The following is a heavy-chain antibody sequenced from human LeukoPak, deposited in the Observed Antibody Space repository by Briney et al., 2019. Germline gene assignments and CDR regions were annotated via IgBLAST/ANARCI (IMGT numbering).Heavy chain of an antibody. V-gene: IGHV4-4*02. CDR2: IYYSGNT. J-gene: IGHJ4*02. D-gene: IGHD3-10*02. CDR1: GGSISSSNW. Sequence: SETLSLTCAVSGGSISSSNWWSWVRQPPGKGLEWIGYIYYSGNTYYNPSLKSRVTISVDRSKNQFSLKLSSVTAADTAVYYCAKDWEGPLFGELFARPIDYWGQGTLVTVSS. CDR3: AKDWEGPLFGELFARPIDY.